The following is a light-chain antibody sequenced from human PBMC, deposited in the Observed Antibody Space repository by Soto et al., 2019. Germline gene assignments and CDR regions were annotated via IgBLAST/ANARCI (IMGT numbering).Light chain of an antibody. Sequence: EIVLTQSPATLSMSPGERATLSCRASQSVRSYLAWYQQKVGQAPRLLIYDASNRATGIPDRFSGSGSGTDFTLTISRLEPEDFAVYYCQQYGSSPWTFGQGTKVDIK. CDR1: QSVRSY. CDR3: QQYGSSPWT. CDR2: DAS. J-gene: IGKJ1*01. V-gene: IGKV3-20*01.